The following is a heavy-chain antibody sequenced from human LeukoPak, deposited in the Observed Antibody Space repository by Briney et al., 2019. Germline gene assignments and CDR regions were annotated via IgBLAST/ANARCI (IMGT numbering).Heavy chain of an antibody. CDR1: GGSISSYY. CDR2: IYHTGST. D-gene: IGHD6-25*01. J-gene: IGHJ4*02. Sequence: SETLSLTCTASGGSISSYYWSWIRQPPGKGLEWIANIYHTGSTNYNPSLSSRVTISIDTAKNQFSLKLTSVTAADTAVYYCARRGRNSSGWQDYLWGQGTLVTASS. CDR3: ARRGRNSSGWQDYL. V-gene: IGHV4-59*01.